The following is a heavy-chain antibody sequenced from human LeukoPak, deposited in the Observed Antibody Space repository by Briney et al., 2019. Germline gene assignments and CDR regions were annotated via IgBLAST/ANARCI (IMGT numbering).Heavy chain of an antibody. V-gene: IGHV3-74*01. J-gene: IGHJ6*02. CDR1: GFTFTTYG. CDR2: IMSDGRST. CDR3: AKGGYSSSWDPPDYYYGMDV. D-gene: IGHD6-13*01. Sequence: GGSLRLSCAASGFTFTTYGMHWVRQAPGKGLVWVSRIMSDGRSTYADSVKGRFTISRDNSKNTLYLQMNSLRAEDTAVYYCAKGGYSSSWDPPDYYYGMDVWGQGTTVTVSS.